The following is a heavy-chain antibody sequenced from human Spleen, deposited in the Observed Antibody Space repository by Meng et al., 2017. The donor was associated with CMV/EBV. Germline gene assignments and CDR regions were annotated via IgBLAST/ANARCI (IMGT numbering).Heavy chain of an antibody. J-gene: IGHJ4*02. CDR2: IRSSSSYI. CDR3: AREDRPKWELLPTDY. Sequence: GGSLRLSCAASGFTFSSYAMSWVRQAPGKGLDWVSSIRSSSSYIYYADSVKGRFTISRDNAKNSLYLQMNSLRAEDTAVYYCAREDRPKWELLPTDYWGQGTLVTVSS. V-gene: IGHV3-21*01. D-gene: IGHD1-26*01. CDR1: GFTFSSYA.